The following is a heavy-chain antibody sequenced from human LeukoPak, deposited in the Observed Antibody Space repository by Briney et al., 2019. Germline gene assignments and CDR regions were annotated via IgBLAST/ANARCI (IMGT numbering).Heavy chain of an antibody. CDR2: TYYRSKWYN. CDR1: GDSVSSNSAA. V-gene: IGHV6-1*01. CDR3: ARASKWELLKAFDI. Sequence: SQSLSLTCAISGDSVSSNSAAWNWIRQSPSRGLEWLGRTYYRSKWYNDYAVSVKSRITINPDTSKNQFSLQLNSVTPEDTAVYYCARASKWELLKAFDIWGQGTMVTVSS. J-gene: IGHJ3*02. D-gene: IGHD1-26*01.